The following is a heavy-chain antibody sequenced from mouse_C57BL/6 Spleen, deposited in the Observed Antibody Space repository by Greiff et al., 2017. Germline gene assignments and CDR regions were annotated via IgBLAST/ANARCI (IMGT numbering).Heavy chain of an antibody. J-gene: IGHJ2*01. CDR1: GYSIPSGYY. D-gene: IGHD1-1*01. CDR3: AREALRYYFDY. V-gene: IGHV3-6*01. Sequence: EVQLQESGPGLVKPSQSLSLTCSVTGYSIPSGYYWNWIRQFPGNKLEWMGYISYDGSNNYNPSLKNRISITRDTSKNQFFLKLNSVTTEDTATYYCAREALRYYFDYGGQGTTLTVSS. CDR2: ISYDGSN.